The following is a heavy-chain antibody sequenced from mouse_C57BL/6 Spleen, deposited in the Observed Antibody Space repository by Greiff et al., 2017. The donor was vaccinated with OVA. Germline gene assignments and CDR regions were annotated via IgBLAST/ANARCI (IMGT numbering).Heavy chain of an antibody. Sequence: QVQLQQSGAELVRPGASVTPSCKASGYTFTDYEMHWVKQTPVHGLEWIGAIDPETGGTAYNQKFKGKAIRTADKSSSTAYMELRSLTSEDSAVYYCTREDDYDWYFDVWGTGTTVTVSS. J-gene: IGHJ1*03. D-gene: IGHD2-4*01. CDR2: IDPETGGT. V-gene: IGHV1-15*01. CDR3: TREDDYDWYFDV. CDR1: GYTFTDYE.